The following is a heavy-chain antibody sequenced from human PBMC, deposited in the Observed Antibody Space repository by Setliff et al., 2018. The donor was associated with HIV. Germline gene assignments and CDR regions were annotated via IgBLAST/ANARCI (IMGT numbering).Heavy chain of an antibody. CDR3: ARAVGTTRTAFDY. J-gene: IGHJ4*02. Sequence: SETLSLTCTVSGYSISSGYYWGLIRQPPGKGLEWIGTIYHSGSTYYNPSLKSRVIISVDTSKNQFSLKLSSVTAAGTAVYYCARAVGTTRTAFDYWGQGTRGTVS. V-gene: IGHV4-38-2*02. CDR2: IYHSGST. CDR1: GYSISSGYY. D-gene: IGHD1-26*01.